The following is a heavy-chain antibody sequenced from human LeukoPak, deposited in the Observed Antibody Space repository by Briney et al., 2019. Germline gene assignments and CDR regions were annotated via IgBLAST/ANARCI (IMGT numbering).Heavy chain of an antibody. Sequence: SETLSLTCAVYGGSFSSYYWSWIRQPAGKGLEWIGRIYTSGSTNYNPSLKSRVTMSVDTSKNQFSLKLSSVTAADTAVYYCARETISSGPAYYYYYGMDVWGQGTTVTVSS. J-gene: IGHJ6*02. D-gene: IGHD6-19*01. V-gene: IGHV4-4*07. CDR3: ARETISSGPAYYYYYGMDV. CDR1: GGSFSSYY. CDR2: IYTSGST.